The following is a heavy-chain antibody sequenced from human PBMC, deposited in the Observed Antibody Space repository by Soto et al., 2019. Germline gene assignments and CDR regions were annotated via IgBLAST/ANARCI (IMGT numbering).Heavy chain of an antibody. Sequence: GGSLRLSCAASGFTFSSYAMSWVRQAPGKGLEWVSAISGSGGSTYYADSVKGRFTISRDNSKNTLYLQMNSLRAEDTAVYYCAKFGAYCGGDCYPRWFDPWGQGTLVTVSS. D-gene: IGHD2-21*02. J-gene: IGHJ5*02. V-gene: IGHV3-23*01. CDR2: ISGSGGST. CDR1: GFTFSSYA. CDR3: AKFGAYCGGDCYPRWFDP.